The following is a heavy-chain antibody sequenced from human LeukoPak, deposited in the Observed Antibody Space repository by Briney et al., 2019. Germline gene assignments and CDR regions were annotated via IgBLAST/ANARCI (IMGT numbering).Heavy chain of an antibody. Sequence: SVRVSCKASGGTVSRYAISWVRQGPGQGLEWMGRIIPILGIANYAQKFQGRVTITADKSTSTAYMELSSLRSEDTAVYYCESGSVVGANYVDYWGQRTLVTVSS. CDR1: GGTVSRYA. CDR3: ESGSVVGANYVDY. D-gene: IGHD1-26*01. CDR2: IIPILGIA. J-gene: IGHJ4*02. V-gene: IGHV1-69*04.